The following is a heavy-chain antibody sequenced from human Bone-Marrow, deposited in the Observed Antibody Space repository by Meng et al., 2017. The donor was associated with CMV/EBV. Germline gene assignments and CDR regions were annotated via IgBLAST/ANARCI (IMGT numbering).Heavy chain of an antibody. Sequence: SCAISGDSVSSNSAAWNWIRQSPSRGLEWLGRTYYRSKWYNDYAVSVKSRITINPDTSKNQFSLQLNSVTPEDAAVYYCARSWDSSGDAFDIWGQGTMVTVSS. CDR2: TYYRSKWYN. J-gene: IGHJ3*02. CDR1: GDSVSSNSAA. D-gene: IGHD6-25*01. CDR3: ARSWDSSGDAFDI. V-gene: IGHV6-1*01.